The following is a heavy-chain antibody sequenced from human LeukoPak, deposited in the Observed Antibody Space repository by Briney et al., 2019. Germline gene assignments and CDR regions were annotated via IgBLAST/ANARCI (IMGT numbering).Heavy chain of an antibody. V-gene: IGHV1-18*01. CDR1: GYTFTSYG. CDR3: ARDQGVTTVTTLDYWYFDL. D-gene: IGHD4-17*01. CDR2: ISAYNGNT. J-gene: IGHJ2*01. Sequence: AASVKVSCKASGYTFTSYGISWVRQAPGQGLEWMGWISAYNGNTNYAQKLQGRVTMTTDTSTSTAYMELRSLRSDDTAVYYCARDQGVTTVTTLDYWYFDLWGRGTLVTVSS.